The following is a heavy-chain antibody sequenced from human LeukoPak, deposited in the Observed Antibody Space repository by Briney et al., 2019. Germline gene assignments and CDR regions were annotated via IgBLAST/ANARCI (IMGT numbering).Heavy chain of an antibody. CDR2: IKLDGSEK. CDR3: ARDQYDTWSRRGNFDS. D-gene: IGHD3-3*01. V-gene: IGHV3-7*03. Sequence: GGSLRLSCAASGFTFSNAWMSWVRQAPGKGLEWVANIKLDGSEKNYVDSVKGRFTISRDNTKNSLYLQMNSLRAEDTAVFYCARDQYDTWSRRGNFDSWGQGTLVIVSS. CDR1: GFTFSNAW. J-gene: IGHJ4*02.